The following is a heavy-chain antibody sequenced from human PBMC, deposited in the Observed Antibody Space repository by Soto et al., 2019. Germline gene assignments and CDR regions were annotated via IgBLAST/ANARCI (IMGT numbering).Heavy chain of an antibody. CDR3: ANLKYDFWSGYYPFDY. Sequence: PGGALRLSCSASGFTFSRHALSWGRQAPGKGLEWVSAISGSGGSTYYADSVKGRFTISRDNSKNTLYLQMNSLRAEDTAVYYCANLKYDFWSGYYPFDYWGQGTLVTVSS. CDR1: GFTFSRHA. J-gene: IGHJ4*02. D-gene: IGHD3-3*01. CDR2: ISGSGGST. V-gene: IGHV3-23*01.